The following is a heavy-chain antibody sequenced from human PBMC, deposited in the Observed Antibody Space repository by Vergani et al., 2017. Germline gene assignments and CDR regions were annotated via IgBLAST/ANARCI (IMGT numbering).Heavy chain of an antibody. J-gene: IGHJ4*02. CDR2: INTNTGDP. CDR1: GYTFTRYA. V-gene: IGHV7-4-1*01. Sequence: QVQLVQSGSELKKPGASVKLSCKASGYTFTRYALSWVRQAAGQGLEWLGWINTNTGDPTYAHAFRGRFVFFLDTSVSRAFLQIGSLKAEDTAVYYCAREGECGGYLGQGTLVTVS. D-gene: IGHD2-21*01. CDR3: AREGECGGY.